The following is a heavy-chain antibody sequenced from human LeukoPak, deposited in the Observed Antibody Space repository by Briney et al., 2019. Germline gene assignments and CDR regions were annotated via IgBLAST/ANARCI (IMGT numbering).Heavy chain of an antibody. Sequence: ASVKVSCKTSGDTFTDYYIHWVRQAPGQGLEWMGWISAYNGNTNYAQKLQGRATMTTDTSTSTAYMELRSLRSDDTAVYYCARVVYNWNDESWGWFDYWGQGTLVTVSS. CDR2: ISAYNGNT. CDR3: ARVVYNWNDESWGWFDY. CDR1: GDTFTDYY. D-gene: IGHD1-20*01. V-gene: IGHV1-18*04. J-gene: IGHJ4*02.